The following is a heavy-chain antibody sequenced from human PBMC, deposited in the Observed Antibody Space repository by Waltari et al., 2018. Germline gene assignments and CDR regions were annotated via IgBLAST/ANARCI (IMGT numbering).Heavy chain of an antibody. CDR1: GFSLSTSGVG. V-gene: IGHV2-5*01. D-gene: IGHD3-16*01. CDR2: IYWNDDK. J-gene: IGHJ4*02. Sequence: QITLKESGPTLVKPTQTLTLTCTFSGFSLSTSGVGVGWNRQPPGKALEWLALIYWNDDKRYSPSLKSRLTITKDTSKNQVVLTMTNMDPVDTATYYCAHTWDMSLYDYIWGSYPSGYWGQGTLVTVSS. CDR3: AHTWDMSLYDYIWGSYPSGY.